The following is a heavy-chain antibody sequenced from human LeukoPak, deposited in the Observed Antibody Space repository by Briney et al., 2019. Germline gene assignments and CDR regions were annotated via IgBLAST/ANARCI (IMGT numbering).Heavy chain of an antibody. J-gene: IGHJ3*02. CDR3: ASPYDYGDHYLDALHI. CDR1: GDTFSSFA. Sequence: SVKVSCKASGDTFSSFAVSWVRQAPGQGLEWMGRIIPLFGTADYAQRYQGRVTISADNSLSTAYLELSSLTSEDTAVYYCASPYDYGDHYLDALHIWGQGTIVTVSS. D-gene: IGHD4-17*01. CDR2: IIPLFGTA. V-gene: IGHV1-69*06.